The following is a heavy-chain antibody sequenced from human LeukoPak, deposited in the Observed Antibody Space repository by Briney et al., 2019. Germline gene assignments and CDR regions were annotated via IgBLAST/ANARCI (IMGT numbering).Heavy chain of an antibody. J-gene: IGHJ6*02. CDR3: ARGGPYSSGYGMGV. Sequence: PSETLSLTCTVSGGSVSSGSYFWNWIRQPPGKGLEWIGYIYYSGSTNYNPSLKSRVTISVDTSKNQFSLKLTSVTAADTAVYYCARGGPYSSGYGMGVWGQGTTVTVSS. CDR1: GGSVSSGSYF. CDR2: IYYSGST. V-gene: IGHV4-61*01. D-gene: IGHD6-25*01.